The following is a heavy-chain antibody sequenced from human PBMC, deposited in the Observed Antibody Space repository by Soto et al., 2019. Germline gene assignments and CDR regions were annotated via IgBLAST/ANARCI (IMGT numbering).Heavy chain of an antibody. J-gene: IGHJ6*02. CDR2: IIPIFGTA. CDR1: GGTFSSYA. CDR3: ARVGLRLTTAYYYYGMDV. V-gene: IGHV1-69*06. D-gene: IGHD4-17*01. Sequence: QVQLVQSGAEVKKPGSSVKVSCKASGGTFSSYAISWVRQAPGQGLEWMGGIIPIFGTANYAQKFQGRVTITADKSTSPAYMELSSLRSEDTAVYYCARVGLRLTTAYYYYGMDVWGQGTTVTVSS.